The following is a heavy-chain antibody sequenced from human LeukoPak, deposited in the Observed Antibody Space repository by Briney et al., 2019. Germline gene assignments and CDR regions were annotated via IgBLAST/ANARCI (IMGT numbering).Heavy chain of an antibody. J-gene: IGHJ5*02. CDR1: GYTFTSYD. V-gene: IGHV1-8*01. Sequence: ASVKVSCKASGYTFTSYDINWVRQATGQGLEWMGWMNPNGGNTGYAQKFQGRVTMTRNTSISTAYMELSSLRSEDTAVYYCARARLTSRRAYSSSLSWFDPWGQGTLVTVSS. D-gene: IGHD6-13*01. CDR2: MNPNGGNT. CDR3: ARARLTSRRAYSSSLSWFDP.